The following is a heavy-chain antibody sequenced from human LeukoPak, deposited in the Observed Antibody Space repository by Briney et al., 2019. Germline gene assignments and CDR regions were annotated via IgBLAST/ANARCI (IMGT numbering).Heavy chain of an antibody. J-gene: IGHJ5*02. V-gene: IGHV3-21*01. CDR1: GFTFSSYS. Sequence: SGGSLRLSCAASGFTFSSYSMNWVRQAPGKGLEWVSSISSSSSYIYYADSVKGRFTISRDNAKNSLYLQMNSLRAEDTAVYYCASMGITFGGVIVSNWFDPWGQGTLVTVSS. CDR3: ASMGITFGGVIVSNWFDP. CDR2: ISSSSSYI. D-gene: IGHD3-16*02.